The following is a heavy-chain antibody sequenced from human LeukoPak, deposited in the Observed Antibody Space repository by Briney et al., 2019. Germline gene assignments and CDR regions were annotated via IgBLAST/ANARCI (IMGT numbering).Heavy chain of an antibody. CDR2: IYYSGST. J-gene: IGHJ4*02. CDR1: GGSISSSSYY. V-gene: IGHV4-39*07. Sequence: PSETLSLTCTVSGGSISSSSYYWGWIRQPPGKGLEWIGSIYYSGSTYYNPSLKSRVTISVDTSKNQSSLKLSSVTAADTAVYYCARSGYSGYDAFDYWGQGTLVTVSS. CDR3: ARSGYSGYDAFDY. D-gene: IGHD5-12*01.